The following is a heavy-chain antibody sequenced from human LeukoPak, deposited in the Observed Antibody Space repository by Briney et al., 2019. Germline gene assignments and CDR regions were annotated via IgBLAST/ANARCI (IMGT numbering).Heavy chain of an antibody. Sequence: PGGSLRLSCAASGFTFSSYSMNWVRQAPGKGLEWVSYISSSGSTIYYAVSVKGRFTISRDNARNSLYLQMNGLRVEDTAVYFCAIWETDQGGEFDSWGQGTLVTVSS. CDR1: GFTFSSYS. J-gene: IGHJ4*02. V-gene: IGHV3-48*04. CDR2: ISSSGSTI. D-gene: IGHD3-16*01. CDR3: AIWETDQGGEFDS.